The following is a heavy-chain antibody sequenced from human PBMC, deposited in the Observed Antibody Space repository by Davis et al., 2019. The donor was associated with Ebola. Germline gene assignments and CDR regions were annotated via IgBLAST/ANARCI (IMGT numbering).Heavy chain of an antibody. D-gene: IGHD3-22*01. CDR2: IYSGGST. V-gene: IGHV3-66*01. CDR1: GFTFSSYG. J-gene: IGHJ6*02. CDR3: ARDRNVGDYYDSSGYYYNYYYYGMDV. Sequence: GGSLRLSCAASGFTFSSYGMHWVRQAPGKGLEWVSVIYSGGSTYYADSVKGRFTISRDNSKNTLYLQMNSLRAEDTAVYYCARDRNVGDYYDSSGYYYNYYYYGMDVWGQGTTVTVSS.